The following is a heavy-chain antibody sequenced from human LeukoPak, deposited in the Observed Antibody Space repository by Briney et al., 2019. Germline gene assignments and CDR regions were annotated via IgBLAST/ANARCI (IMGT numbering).Heavy chain of an antibody. D-gene: IGHD6-13*01. V-gene: IGHV4-61*02. Sequence: PSESLSLTCTVSGGSISSGSYYWSWIRQPAGKGLEWIGRIYTSGSTNYNPSLKSRVTISVDTSKNQFSLKLSSVTAVDTAVYYCAREVVGYRSSWTPGTRDYWGQGTLVTVSS. CDR1: GGSISSGSYY. J-gene: IGHJ4*02. CDR3: AREVVGYRSSWTPGTRDY. CDR2: IYTSGST.